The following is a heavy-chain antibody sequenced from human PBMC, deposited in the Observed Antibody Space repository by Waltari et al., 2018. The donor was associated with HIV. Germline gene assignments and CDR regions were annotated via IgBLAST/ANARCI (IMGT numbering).Heavy chain of an antibody. Sequence: QTHLVPYSSEVTAREASVTLSCTISVDTVRHYFIYWFQQAPGQGLEWMERSNPDSGEKTYSQTFQGRVTMTRETSSASAYMELTRLTSADTAMYFCARGVDVSLTHLPPGFRLQFWGQGSLVSVSS. CDR2: SNPDSGEK. V-gene: IGHV1-2*06. D-gene: IGHD5-12*01. CDR3: ARGVDVSLTHLPPGFRLQF. J-gene: IGHJ4*02. CDR1: VDTVRHYF.